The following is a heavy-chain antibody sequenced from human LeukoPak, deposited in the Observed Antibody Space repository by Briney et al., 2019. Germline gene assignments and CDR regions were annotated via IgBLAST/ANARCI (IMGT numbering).Heavy chain of an antibody. Sequence: GGSLRLSCAASGFTFSDYYMSWIRQAPGKGLEWVSYISSSSSYTNYADSVKGRFTISRDNAKNSLYLQMNSLRAEDTAVFYCARDQYDTWSRRGNFDSWGQGTLVIVSS. CDR3: ARDQYDTWSRRGNFDS. V-gene: IGHV3-11*05. J-gene: IGHJ4*02. D-gene: IGHD3/OR15-3a*01. CDR2: ISSSSSYT. CDR1: GFTFSDYY.